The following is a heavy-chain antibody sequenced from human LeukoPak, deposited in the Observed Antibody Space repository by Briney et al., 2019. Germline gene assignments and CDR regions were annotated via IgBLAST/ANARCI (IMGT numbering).Heavy chain of an antibody. D-gene: IGHD3-3*01. CDR3: ARDKGGSYDFWSGYYTGIFDYYYYMDV. CDR2: ISAYNGNT. V-gene: IGHV1-18*01. CDR1: GYTFTSYG. Sequence: ASVKVSCKASGYTFTSYGISWVRQAPGQGLEWMGWISAYNGNTNYAQKLQGRVTMTTDTYTSTAYMELRSLRSDDTAVYYCARDKGGSYDFWSGYYTGIFDYYYYMDVWGKGTTVTVSS. J-gene: IGHJ6*03.